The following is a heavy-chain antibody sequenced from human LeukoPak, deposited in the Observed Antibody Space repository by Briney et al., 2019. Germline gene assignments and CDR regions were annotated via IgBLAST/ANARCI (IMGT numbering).Heavy chain of an antibody. Sequence: SETLSLTCSVSGGSISSYYWSWIRQPPGKGLEWIGYIYYSGTTNYNPSLKSRVTISVDTSKNQFSLKLSSVTAADMAVFYCATGSNAFDIWGQGTMVTVSS. V-gene: IGHV4-59*01. CDR1: GGSISSYY. CDR2: IYYSGTT. CDR3: ATGSNAFDI. J-gene: IGHJ3*02.